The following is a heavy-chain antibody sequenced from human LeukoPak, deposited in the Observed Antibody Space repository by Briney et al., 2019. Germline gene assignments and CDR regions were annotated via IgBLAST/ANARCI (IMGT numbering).Heavy chain of an antibody. D-gene: IGHD2-15*01. V-gene: IGHV3-48*03. J-gene: IGHJ6*04. CDR3: ARPGGTPPYYYYGMGV. CDR2: ISSSGSTI. CDR1: GFTFSSYE. Sequence: GGSLRLSCAASGFTFSSYEMNWVRQAPGKGLEWVSYISSSGSTIYYADSVKGRFTISRDNAKNSLYLQMNSLRAEDTAVYYCARPGGTPPYYYYGMGVWGKGTTVTVSS.